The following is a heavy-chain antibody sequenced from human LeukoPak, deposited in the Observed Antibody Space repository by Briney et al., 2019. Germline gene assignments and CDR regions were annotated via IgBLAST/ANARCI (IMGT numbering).Heavy chain of an antibody. CDR2: IVVASGNT. J-gene: IGHJ3*02. Sequence: ASVKVSCKASGFTFSRSVVQWVRQARGQRLEWMGWIVVASGNTNYAQKFQERVTITRDMSTSTAYMEVSSLRSDDTAVYYCAAEQPNEAFDIWGQGTMVTVSS. V-gene: IGHV1-58*01. D-gene: IGHD1-1*01. CDR3: AAEQPNEAFDI. CDR1: GFTFSRSV.